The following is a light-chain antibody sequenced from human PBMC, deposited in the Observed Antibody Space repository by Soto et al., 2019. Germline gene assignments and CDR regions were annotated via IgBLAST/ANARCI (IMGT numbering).Light chain of an antibody. Sequence: DIQLTQSPSLLSASVGDRVTITCRASLGISNYLAWYQQQPGKAPNLLMYAASTLQSGVPSRFSGSGSGTEFTLTISSLQPEDFATYYCQQHNTYPPTFGQGTKV. J-gene: IGKJ1*01. V-gene: IGKV1-9*01. CDR3: QQHNTYPPT. CDR2: AAS. CDR1: LGISNY.